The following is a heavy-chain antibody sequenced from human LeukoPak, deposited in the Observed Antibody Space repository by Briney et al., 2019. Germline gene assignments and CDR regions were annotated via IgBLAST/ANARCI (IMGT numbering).Heavy chain of an antibody. D-gene: IGHD6-13*01. CDR3: ARHLFSSSPSDY. Sequence: GESLKISCKGSGYTFTTYWISWVRRMPGKGLEWMGRIGPSDSYINYSPSLQGHVTISTDKSVSTVYLQWSSLQASDTAMYYCARHLFSSSPSDYWGQGTLVTVSS. J-gene: IGHJ4*02. V-gene: IGHV5-10-1*01. CDR1: GYTFTTYW. CDR2: IGPSDSYI.